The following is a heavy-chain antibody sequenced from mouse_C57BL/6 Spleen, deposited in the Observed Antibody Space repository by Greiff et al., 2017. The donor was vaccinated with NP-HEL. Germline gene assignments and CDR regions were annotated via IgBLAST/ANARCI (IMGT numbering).Heavy chain of an antibody. CDR2: IDPEDGDT. CDR3: TRGQLRLREYAMDY. D-gene: IGHD3-2*02. Sequence: EVKLQESGAELVRPGASVKLSCTASGFNIKDYYMHWVKQRPEQGLEWIGRIDPEDGDTEYAPKFQGKATMTADTSSNTAYLQLSSLTSEDTAVYYCTRGQLRLREYAMDYWGQGTSVTVSS. J-gene: IGHJ4*01. V-gene: IGHV14-1*01. CDR1: GFNIKDYY.